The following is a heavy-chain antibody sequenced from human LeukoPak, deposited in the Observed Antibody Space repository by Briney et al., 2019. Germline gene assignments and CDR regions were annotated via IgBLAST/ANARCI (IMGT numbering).Heavy chain of an antibody. CDR1: GDSITNYY. J-gene: IGHJ4*02. Sequence: SETLSLTCTVSGDSITNYYWSWIRQPPGKGLEWIGYISYSGSTNYNPSLKSRVTISVDMSKNQFSLKLSSVTAADTAVYHCARTGRIAARRRGDFDYWGQGTLVTVSS. V-gene: IGHV4-59*01. D-gene: IGHD6-6*01. CDR3: ARTGRIAARRRGDFDY. CDR2: ISYSGST.